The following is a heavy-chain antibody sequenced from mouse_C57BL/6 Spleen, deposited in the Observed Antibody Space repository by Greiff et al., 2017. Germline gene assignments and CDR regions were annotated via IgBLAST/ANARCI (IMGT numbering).Heavy chain of an antibody. CDR3: ARGGSGSSPGYFDY. Sequence: QVQLQQPGAELVRPGSSVKLSCKASGYTFTSYWMHWVKQRPIQGLEWIGNIDPSDSETHYNQKFKDKATLTVDKSSSTAYMQLSSLTSEDSAVYYGARGGSGSSPGYFDYWGQGTTLTVSS. D-gene: IGHD1-1*01. CDR1: GYTFTSYW. V-gene: IGHV1-52*01. J-gene: IGHJ2*01. CDR2: IDPSDSET.